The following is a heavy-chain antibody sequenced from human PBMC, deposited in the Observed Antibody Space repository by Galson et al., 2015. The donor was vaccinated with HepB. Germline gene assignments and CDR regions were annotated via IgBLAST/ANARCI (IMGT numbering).Heavy chain of an antibody. CDR2: IIPILGIA. CDR1: GGTFSSYA. CDR3: ARDRYTFGGVIVLAGLGMDV. V-gene: IGHV1-69*04. D-gene: IGHD3-16*02. J-gene: IGHJ6*02. Sequence: SVKVSCKASGGTFSSYAISWVRQAPGQGLEWMGRIIPILGIANYAQKFQGRVAITADKSTSTAYMELSSLRSEDTAVYYCARDRYTFGGVIVLAGLGMDVWGQGTTVTVSS.